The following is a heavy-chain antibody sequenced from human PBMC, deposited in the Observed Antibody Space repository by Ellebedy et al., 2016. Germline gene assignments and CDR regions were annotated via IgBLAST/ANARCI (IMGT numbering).Heavy chain of an antibody. Sequence: SVKVSCXASGYTFTYLYLHWVRQAPGQALEWIGCITPFNGNLKYAQRFKDRVTITRESSLSTIYMTLSSLTSEDTAIYYCARLSLDSAEYYLDSWGQGTRVTVSS. CDR2: ITPFNGNL. D-gene: IGHD1-26*01. V-gene: IGHV1-45*02. CDR3: ARLSLDSAEYYLDS. CDR1: GYTFTYLY. J-gene: IGHJ4*02.